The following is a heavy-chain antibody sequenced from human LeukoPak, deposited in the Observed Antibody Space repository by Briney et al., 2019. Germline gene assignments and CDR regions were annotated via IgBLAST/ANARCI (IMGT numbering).Heavy chain of an antibody. CDR2: IYYSGST. Sequence: SETLSLTCTVSGGSISSSSYYWGWIRQPPGKGLEWIGSIYYSGSTYYNPSLKSRVTISVDTSKNQFSLKLSPVTAADTAVYYCARLDYDFWSGETYFDYWGQGTLVTVSS. J-gene: IGHJ4*02. CDR3: ARLDYDFWSGETYFDY. D-gene: IGHD3-3*01. V-gene: IGHV4-39*01. CDR1: GGSISSSSYY.